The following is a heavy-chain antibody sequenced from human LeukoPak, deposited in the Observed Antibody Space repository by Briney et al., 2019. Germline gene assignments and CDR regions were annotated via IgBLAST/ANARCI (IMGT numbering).Heavy chain of an antibody. J-gene: IGHJ6*02. V-gene: IGHV3-21*01. CDR1: GFTFSGSA. CDR3: ARAVYYYYGMDV. CDR2: ISSSSSYI. Sequence: GGSLRLSCAASGFTFSGSAMHWVRQASGKGLEWVSSISSSSSYIYYADSVKGRFTISRDNAKNSLYLQMNSLRAEDTAVYYCARAVYYYYGMDVWGQGTTVTVSS.